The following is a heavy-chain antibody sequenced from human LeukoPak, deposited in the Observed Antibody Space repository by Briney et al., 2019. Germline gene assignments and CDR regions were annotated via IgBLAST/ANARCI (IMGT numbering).Heavy chain of an antibody. V-gene: IGHV3-23*01. D-gene: IGHD3-9*01. CDR1: GFTFSSYA. CDR2: ISGSGGST. Sequence: GGSLRLSCAASGFTFSSYAMSWVRQAPGKGLAWVSAISGSGGSTYYADSMKGRFTISRGNSKNTLYLQMNSLRAEDTAVYYCAKTTYYDILTGYYAPNFDYWGQGTLVTVSS. J-gene: IGHJ4*02. CDR3: AKTTYYDILTGYYAPNFDY.